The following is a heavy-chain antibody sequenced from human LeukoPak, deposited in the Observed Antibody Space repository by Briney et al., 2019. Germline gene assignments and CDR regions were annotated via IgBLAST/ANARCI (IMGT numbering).Heavy chain of an antibody. CDR3: AAQYYDTLTGYLGWFDP. D-gene: IGHD3-9*01. Sequence: ASVKVSCKASGYTFTGYYMHWVRQAPGQGLEWMGWINPNSGGTNYAQKFQGRVTMTRDTSISTAYMELSRLRSDDTAVYYCAAQYYDTLTGYLGWFDPWGQGTLVTVSS. CDR1: GYTFTGYY. J-gene: IGHJ5*02. V-gene: IGHV1-2*02. CDR2: INPNSGGT.